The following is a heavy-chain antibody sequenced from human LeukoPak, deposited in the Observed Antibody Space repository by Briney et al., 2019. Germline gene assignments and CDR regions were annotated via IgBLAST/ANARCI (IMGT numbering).Heavy chain of an antibody. CDR3: ARIKAVGVPVAIDAYYSYGMDV. Sequence: GASVKVSCKASGITFSKNCISWVRQAPGQGLEWMGRFIPMVGVAAYAQKFQGRITITEDRSANTAFMELSSLTSEDPAVYSCARIKAVGVPVAIDAYYSYGMDVWGQGTAVAVSS. CDR2: FIPMVGVA. D-gene: IGHD2-2*01. V-gene: IGHV1-69*02. J-gene: IGHJ6*02. CDR1: GITFSKNC.